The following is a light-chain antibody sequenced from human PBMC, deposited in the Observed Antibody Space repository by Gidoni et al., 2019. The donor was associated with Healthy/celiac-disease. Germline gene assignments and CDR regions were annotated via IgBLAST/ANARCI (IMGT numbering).Light chain of an antibody. V-gene: IGKV1-33*01. J-gene: IGKJ2*01. Sequence: DIQMTPSPSSLSASVGDRVTITCQASQDISNYLNWYQQKPGKAPKLLIYDASNLETGVPSRFSGSGSGTDFTFTISSLQPEDIATYYCQQYGNLRYTFGQGTKLEIK. CDR2: DAS. CDR3: QQYGNLRYT. CDR1: QDISNY.